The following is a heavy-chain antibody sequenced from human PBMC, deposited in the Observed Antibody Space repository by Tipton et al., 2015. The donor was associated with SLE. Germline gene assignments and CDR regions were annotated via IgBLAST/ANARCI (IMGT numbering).Heavy chain of an antibody. CDR1: GAPISRFY. D-gene: IGHD6-19*01. V-gene: IGHV4-59*08. CDR3: ARGRIAVAGNHFDY. CDR2: IFYSGNT. Sequence: TLSLTCTVSGAPISRFYWNWIRQSPGTGLEWIGNIFYSGNTYYNPSLNSRVTISVDASKNQFSLKLSSVTAADTAVYYCARGRIAVAGNHFDYWGQGTLVTVSS. J-gene: IGHJ4*02.